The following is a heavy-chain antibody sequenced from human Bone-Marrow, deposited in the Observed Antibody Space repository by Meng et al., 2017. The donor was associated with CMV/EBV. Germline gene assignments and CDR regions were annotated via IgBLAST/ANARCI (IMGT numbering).Heavy chain of an antibody. V-gene: IGHV4-30-4*08. D-gene: IGHD2-2*02. J-gene: IGHJ6*02. CDR3: ARAVVVVPAAIRDYYYYGMDV. CDR1: GGAISSGYYY. CDR2: IYYSGST. Sequence: SETLPLTCSVSGGAISSGYYYWSWIRQPPGKGLEWIGYIYYSGSTYYNPSLKSRVTISVDTSKNQFSLKLSSVTAADTAVYYCARAVVVVPAAIRDYYYYGMDVWGQGTTVTVAS.